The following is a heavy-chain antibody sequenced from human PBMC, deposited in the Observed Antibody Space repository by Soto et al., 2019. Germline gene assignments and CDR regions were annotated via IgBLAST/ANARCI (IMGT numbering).Heavy chain of an antibody. J-gene: IGHJ5*02. CDR2: IKSKTDGGTT. Sequence: GGSLRLSCAASGFTFSNAWMSWVRQAPGKGLEWVGRIKSKTDGGTTDYAAPVKGRFTISRDDSKNTLYLQMNSLKTEDTAVYYCTTDPPYGSGNRRFDPWGQGTLVTVSS. CDR3: TTDPPYGSGNRRFDP. D-gene: IGHD3-10*01. CDR1: GFTFSNAW. V-gene: IGHV3-15*01.